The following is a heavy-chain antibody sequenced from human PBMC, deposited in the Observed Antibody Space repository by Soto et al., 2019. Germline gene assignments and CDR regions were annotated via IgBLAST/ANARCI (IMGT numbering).Heavy chain of an antibody. CDR1: GFTFSSYS. CDR3: ARAPVGPYYFDY. D-gene: IGHD1-26*01. CDR2: ISSSSSYI. J-gene: IGHJ4*02. Sequence: GGSLRLSCAASGFTFSSYSMNWVRQAPGKGLEWVSSISSSSSYIYYADSVKGRFTISRDNAKNSLYLQMNSLRAEDTAVYYCARAPVGPYYFDYWGQGTLVTVSS. V-gene: IGHV3-21*01.